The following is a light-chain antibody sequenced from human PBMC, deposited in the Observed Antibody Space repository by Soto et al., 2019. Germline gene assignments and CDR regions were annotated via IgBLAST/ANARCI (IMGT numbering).Light chain of an antibody. CDR2: DAS. V-gene: IGKV1-5*01. CDR1: QTINSW. J-gene: IGKJ1*01. CDR3: QQYSSYWT. Sequence: DIQMTQSPSTLSASVGDRVTITCRASQTINSWLAWYQQKPGKAPRLLIYDASSLESGVPSRFSGSGSGTESTPTISRLQPDDFATYYCQQYSSYWTFGQGTKVEIK.